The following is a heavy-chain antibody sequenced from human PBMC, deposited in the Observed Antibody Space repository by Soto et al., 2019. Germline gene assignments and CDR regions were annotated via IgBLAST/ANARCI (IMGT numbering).Heavy chain of an antibody. Sequence: GGSLRLSCAASGFTFSDYYMSWIRQAPGKGLEWVSYISSSGSTIYYADSVKGRFTISRDNAKNSLYLQMNSLRAEDTAVYYCARAQPQYSSSWYQNYWGQGTLVTVSS. CDR1: GFTFSDYY. J-gene: IGHJ4*02. CDR2: ISSSGSTI. CDR3: ARAQPQYSSSWYQNY. D-gene: IGHD6-13*01. V-gene: IGHV3-11*04.